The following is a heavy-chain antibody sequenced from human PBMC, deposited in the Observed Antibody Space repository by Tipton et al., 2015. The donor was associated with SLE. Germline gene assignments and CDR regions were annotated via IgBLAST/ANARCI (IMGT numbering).Heavy chain of an antibody. CDR2: IYYSGST. V-gene: IGHV4-59*01. Sequence: LRLSCTVSGGSMSTYYWNWIRQFPGKGLEWIGYIYYSGSTNYNPSLKSRVTISVDTSKNQFSLKLSSVTAADTAVYYCARLQWLVLNWYFDLWGRGTLVTVSS. CDR1: GGSMSTYY. CDR3: ARLQWLVLNWYFDL. J-gene: IGHJ2*01. D-gene: IGHD6-19*01.